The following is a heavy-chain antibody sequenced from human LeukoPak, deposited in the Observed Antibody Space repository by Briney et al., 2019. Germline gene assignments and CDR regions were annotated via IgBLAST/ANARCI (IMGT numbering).Heavy chain of an antibody. CDR1: GGSISSGGYS. V-gene: IGHV4-61*08. CDR3: ARSSVPSYYCNCYLDV. J-gene: IGHJ6*03. Sequence: SETLSLTCAVSGGSISSGGYSWSWIRQPPGKGLEWIGYIYYSGSTNYNPSLKSRVTISVDTSKNQLSLKLSSVTAADTAVYYCARSSVPSYYCNCYLDVWGKGTTVTVSS. D-gene: IGHD3-22*01. CDR2: IYYSGST.